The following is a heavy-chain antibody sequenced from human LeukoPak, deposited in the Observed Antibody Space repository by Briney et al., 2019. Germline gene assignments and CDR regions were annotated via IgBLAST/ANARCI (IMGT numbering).Heavy chain of an antibody. V-gene: IGHV3-48*01. CDR2: INGGGSPI. D-gene: IGHD2-2*01. Sequence: GGSLRLSCAASGFTFSRDSMNWVRQAPGKGLEWVSYINGGGSPIYYADSVKGRFTISRDNSKNTLYLQMNSLRAEDTAVYYCAKVVVPAAIKLYAFDIWGQGTMVTVSS. CDR1: GFTFSRDS. J-gene: IGHJ3*02. CDR3: AKVVVPAAIKLYAFDI.